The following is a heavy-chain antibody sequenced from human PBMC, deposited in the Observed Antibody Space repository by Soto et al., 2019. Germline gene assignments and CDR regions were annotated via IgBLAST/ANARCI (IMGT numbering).Heavy chain of an antibody. J-gene: IGHJ5*02. D-gene: IGHD3-9*01. CDR3: AKLTYSDILDFDP. V-gene: IGHV3-7*01. Sequence: GGSLRLSCAASGFTFSSYWMSWVRQAPGKGLEWVANIKQDGSEKYYVDSVKGRFTISRDNAKNSLYLQMNSLRAEDTAVYYCAKLTYSDILDFDPWGQGTLVTVSS. CDR2: IKQDGSEK. CDR1: GFTFSSYW.